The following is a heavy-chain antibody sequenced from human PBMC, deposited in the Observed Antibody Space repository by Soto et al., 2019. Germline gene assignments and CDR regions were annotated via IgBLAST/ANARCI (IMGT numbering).Heavy chain of an antibody. CDR3: ARGDVGAFDL. CDR1: DFTFSYYW. CDR2: IHSDGSST. V-gene: IGHV3-74*03. D-gene: IGHD1-26*01. Sequence: LSLSCVASDFTFSYYWIHWVRQVPGKGLVWVSRIHSDGSSTTYADSVKGRFTISRDNAKNTLYLQMASLRVEDTAVYYCARGDVGAFDLWGQGTMVTVSS. J-gene: IGHJ3*01.